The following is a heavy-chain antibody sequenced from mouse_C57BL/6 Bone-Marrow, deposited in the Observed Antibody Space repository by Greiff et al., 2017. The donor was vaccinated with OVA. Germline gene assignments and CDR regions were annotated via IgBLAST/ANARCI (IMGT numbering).Heavy chain of an antibody. CDR3: ARTAFYYDYGGY. CDR1: GYTFTSYG. J-gene: IGHJ2*01. CDR2: IYPRSGNT. Sequence: QVQLKQSGAELARPGASVKLSCKASGYTFTSYGISWVKQRTGQGLEWIGEIYPRSGNTYYNEKFKGKATLTADKSSSTAYMELRSLTSEDSAVYFCARTAFYYDYGGYWGQGTTLTVSS. V-gene: IGHV1-81*01. D-gene: IGHD2-4*01.